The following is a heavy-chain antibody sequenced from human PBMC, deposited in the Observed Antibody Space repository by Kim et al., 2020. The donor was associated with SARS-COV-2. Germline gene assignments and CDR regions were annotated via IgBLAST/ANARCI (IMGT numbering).Heavy chain of an antibody. V-gene: IGHV3-23*01. J-gene: IGHJ4*02. D-gene: IGHD3-22*01. CDR3: VRHSNSALN. CDR1: GFTFGNYA. Sequence: GGSLRLSCAGSGFTFGNYAMNWVRQAPVKGLEWVSDVSNSGGNTHYADSVKGRFTISRDNSKNTLYLQMNSLRAEDTALYYCVRHSNSALNWGQGTLVTVSS. CDR2: VSNSGGNT.